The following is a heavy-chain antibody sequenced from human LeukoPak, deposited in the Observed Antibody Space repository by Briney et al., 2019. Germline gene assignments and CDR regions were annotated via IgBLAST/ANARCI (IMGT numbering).Heavy chain of an antibody. D-gene: IGHD4-17*01. CDR3: ARIMTTVTSDGFDI. J-gene: IGHJ3*02. CDR1: RFSVSGNY. V-gene: IGHV3-66*01. Sequence: GGSLRLSCAGSRFSVSGNYMSWVRQAPGKGLEWVSNIYSGGRTYYADSVKGRFIISRDNSRDTVYLQMNSLGAEDTAVYYCARIMTTVTSDGFDIWGQGTMVTVSS. CDR2: IYSGGRT.